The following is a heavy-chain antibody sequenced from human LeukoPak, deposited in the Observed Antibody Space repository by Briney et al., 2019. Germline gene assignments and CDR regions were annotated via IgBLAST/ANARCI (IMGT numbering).Heavy chain of an antibody. CDR2: INPNSGGT. D-gene: IGHD5-12*01. CDR1: GYTFTGYY. CDR3: ARLHSGYDKSFDY. J-gene: IGHJ4*02. Sequence: ASVKVSCKASGYTFTGYYMHWVRQAPGQGLEWMGWINPNSGGTNYAQKFQGRVTMTRDTSISTAYMELSRLTSDDTAVYYCARLHSGYDKSFDYWGQGTLVTVSS. V-gene: IGHV1-2*02.